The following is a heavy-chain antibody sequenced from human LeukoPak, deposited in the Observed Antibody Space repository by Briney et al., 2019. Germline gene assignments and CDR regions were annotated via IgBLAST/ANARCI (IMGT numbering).Heavy chain of an antibody. CDR2: ISRSGDSI. CDR1: GFTFSSYA. CDR3: VKGTYTAAH. D-gene: IGHD1-14*01. J-gene: IGHJ4*02. V-gene: IGHV3-64D*06. Sequence: GGSLRLSCSASGFTFSSYAMHWVREAPGKGLGYVSAISRSGDSIYYAGSVKGSIGISRDNSKNTLCLQMSRLRAEDTAVYYCVKGTYTAAHWGQGTLVTVSS.